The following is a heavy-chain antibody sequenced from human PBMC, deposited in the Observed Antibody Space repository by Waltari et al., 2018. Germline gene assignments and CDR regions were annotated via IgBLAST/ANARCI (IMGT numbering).Heavy chain of an antibody. Sequence: QVQLQESGPGLVKPSETLSLTCTVSGYSISSGYYWGWFRQPPGKGLEWFGSIYHSGSTYYNPSLKSRVTISVDTSKNQFSLKLSSVTAADTAVYYCASHYCSGGSCYSSPNWFDPWGQGTLVTVSS. J-gene: IGHJ5*02. CDR3: ASHYCSGGSCYSSPNWFDP. CDR2: IYHSGST. V-gene: IGHV4-38-2*02. D-gene: IGHD2-15*01. CDR1: GYSISSGYY.